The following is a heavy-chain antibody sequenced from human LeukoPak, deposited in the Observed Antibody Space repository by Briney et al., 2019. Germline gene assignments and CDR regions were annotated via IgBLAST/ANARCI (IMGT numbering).Heavy chain of an antibody. V-gene: IGHV1-18*01. CDR3: ARSRSTMVRGVILGYYFDY. J-gene: IGHJ4*02. Sequence: GASVKVSCKASGYTFTSYGISWVRQAPGQGLEWMGWISAYNGNTNYAQKLQGRVTMTTDTSTSTAYMELRSLRSDDTAVYYCARSRSTMVRGVILGYYFDYWGQGTLVTVSS. CDR1: GYTFTSYG. D-gene: IGHD3-10*01. CDR2: ISAYNGNT.